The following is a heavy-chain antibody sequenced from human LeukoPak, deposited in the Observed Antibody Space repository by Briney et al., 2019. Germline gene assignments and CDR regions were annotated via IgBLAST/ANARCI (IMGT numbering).Heavy chain of an antibody. V-gene: IGHV3-7*03. CDR3: ARGPLIAAAGTW. CDR2: INQDGTEK. Sequence: HPGGSLRLSCAASGFTFSSYWMSWVRQAPGEGLEWVAKINQDGTEKAYVDSVRGRFTISRDNAKNSLFLQMNSLRAEDTAVYYCARGPLIAAAGTWWGQGILVTVSS. J-gene: IGHJ4*02. D-gene: IGHD6-13*01. CDR1: GFTFSSYW.